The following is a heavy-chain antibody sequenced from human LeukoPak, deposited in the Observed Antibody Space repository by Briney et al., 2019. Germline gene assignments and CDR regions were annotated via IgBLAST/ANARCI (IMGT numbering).Heavy chain of an antibody. CDR2: IYYSGST. J-gene: IGHJ3*02. Sequence: SETLSLTCTVSGGSISSYYWSWIRQPPGKGLEWIGYIYYSGSTNYNPSLKSRVTISVDTSKNQFSLKLSSVTAADTAVYYCAREGDGYNHGHAFDIWGQGTMVTVSS. CDR1: GGSISSYY. D-gene: IGHD5-24*01. CDR3: AREGDGYNHGHAFDI. V-gene: IGHV4-59*01.